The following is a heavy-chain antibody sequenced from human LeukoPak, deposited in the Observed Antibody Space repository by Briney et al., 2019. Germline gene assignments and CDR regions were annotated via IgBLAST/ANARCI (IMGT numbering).Heavy chain of an antibody. Sequence: ASVKVSCKASGYTFTSYAMNWVRQAPGQGLEWMGWISAYNGNTNYAQKLQGRVTMTTDTSTSTAYMELRSLRSDDTAVYYCARDWFGGVHNFDYWGQGTLVTVSS. CDR2: ISAYNGNT. D-gene: IGHD3-16*01. V-gene: IGHV1-18*01. CDR1: GYTFTSYA. J-gene: IGHJ4*02. CDR3: ARDWFGGVHNFDY.